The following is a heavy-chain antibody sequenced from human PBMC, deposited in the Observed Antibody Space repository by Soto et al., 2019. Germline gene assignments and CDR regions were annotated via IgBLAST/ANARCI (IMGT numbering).Heavy chain of an antibody. Sequence: QVHLVESGGGVVQPGRSLRLSCAASGFMFSNYAMHWVRQAPGKGLEWVALISYDGVNKYYPDSVKGRFTISRDNSRDTLYLQMSSLSAEDTAVYYCVRXXSTXCHLGSDYWGQGTLVTVSS. J-gene: IGHJ4*02. V-gene: IGHV3-30-3*01. CDR1: GFMFSNYA. D-gene: IGHD2-2*01. CDR2: ISYDGVNK. CDR3: VRXXSTXCHLGSDY.